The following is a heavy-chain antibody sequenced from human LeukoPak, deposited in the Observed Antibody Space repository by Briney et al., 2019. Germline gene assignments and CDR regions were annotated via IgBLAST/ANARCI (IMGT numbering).Heavy chain of an antibody. J-gene: IGHJ6*03. CDR2: ISWDGGST. CDR1: GFTFDDYT. Sequence: GGSLRLSCAASGFTFDDYTMHWVRQAPGKGLEWVSLISWDGGSTYYADSVKGRFTISRDNSKNSLYLQMNSLGTEDTALYYCAKALYSSSSYYYYYMDVWGKGTTVTVSS. V-gene: IGHV3-43*01. D-gene: IGHD6-13*01. CDR3: AKALYSSSSYYYYYMDV.